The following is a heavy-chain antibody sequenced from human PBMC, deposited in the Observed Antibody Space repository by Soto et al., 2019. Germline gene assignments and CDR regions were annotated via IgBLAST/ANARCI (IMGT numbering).Heavy chain of an antibody. D-gene: IGHD5-18*01. J-gene: IGHJ4*02. V-gene: IGHV1-69*13. CDR3: VARPRETAMVDY. CDR2: IIPIFGTA. CDR1: GGTFSSYA. Sequence: GASVKVSCKASGGTFSSYAISWVRQAPGQGLEWMGGIIPIFGTANYAQKFQGRVTITADESTSAAYMELSSLRSEDTAVYYCVARPRETAMVDYWGQGTLVTVSS.